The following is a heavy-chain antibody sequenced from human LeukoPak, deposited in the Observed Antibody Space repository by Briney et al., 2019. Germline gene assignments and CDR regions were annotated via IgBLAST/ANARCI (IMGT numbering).Heavy chain of an antibody. V-gene: IGHV4-59*13. CDR3: ARGSTGYSSSWYRY. CDR2: IYDTGSY. J-gene: IGHJ4*02. D-gene: IGHD6-13*01. Sequence: PSDTLSLTCTVSGGSISSYYWSCIRQPPGKGLEWIGYIYDTGSYNSNPSLNSRVIISVDTSKTQYSLKLSPVTAADTAVYYCARGSTGYSSSWYRYWGQGTLVTVSS. CDR1: GGSISSYY.